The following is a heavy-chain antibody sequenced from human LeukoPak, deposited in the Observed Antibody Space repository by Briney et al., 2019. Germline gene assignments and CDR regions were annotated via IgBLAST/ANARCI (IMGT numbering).Heavy chain of an antibody. Sequence: ASVKVSCKASGYTFISYGISWVRQAPGQGPEWMGWVSAYNGNTSYVQKFQGRVTMTTDTSTRTVYMELRSLRSDDTAVYYCAREYYYGSGSYYAPDYYYYYGMDVWGQGTTVTVSS. V-gene: IGHV1-18*01. D-gene: IGHD3-10*01. J-gene: IGHJ6*02. CDR1: GYTFISYG. CDR3: AREYYYGSGSYYAPDYYYYYGMDV. CDR2: VSAYNGNT.